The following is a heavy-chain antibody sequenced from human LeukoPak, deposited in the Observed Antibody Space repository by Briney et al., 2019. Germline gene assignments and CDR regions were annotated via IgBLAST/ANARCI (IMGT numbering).Heavy chain of an antibody. CDR3: ARDACSSTSCYFDY. J-gene: IGHJ4*02. Sequence: GGSLRLSCAASGLTLSSYGMNWVRQAPGKGLEWVSYISSSSSTMYYADSVKGRFTISRDNANNSLYLQMNSLRAEDTAVYYCARDACSSTSCYFDYWGQGTLVTVSS. V-gene: IGHV3-48*01. D-gene: IGHD2-2*01. CDR2: ISSSSSTM. CDR1: GLTLSSYG.